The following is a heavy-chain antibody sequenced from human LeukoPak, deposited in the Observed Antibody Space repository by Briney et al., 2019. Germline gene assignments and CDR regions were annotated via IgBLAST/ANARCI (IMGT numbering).Heavy chain of an antibody. D-gene: IGHD3-10*01. J-gene: IGHJ5*02. CDR3: ARRYYVSGSYSFDP. Sequence: SETLSLTCTVSGGSISSHYWSWIRQPPGKGPEWIGYIYNSGSTNYNPSLKSRVTISEDMSKNQFSLKLRSVTAADTAVYYCARRYYVSGSYSFDPWGQGTLVTVSS. V-gene: IGHV4-59*08. CDR1: GGSISSHY. CDR2: IYNSGST.